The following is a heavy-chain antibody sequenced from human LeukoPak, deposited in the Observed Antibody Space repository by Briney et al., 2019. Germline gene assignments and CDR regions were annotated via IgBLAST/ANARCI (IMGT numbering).Heavy chain of an antibody. CDR2: ISSNGGST. V-gene: IGHV3-64*01. CDR1: GFTFSSYA. CDR3: ARDFYDFWSGYPEYYFDY. D-gene: IGHD3-3*01. Sequence: GGSLRLSCAASGFTFSSYAMHWVRQAPGKGLVYVSAISSNGGSTYYANSVKGRFTISRDNSKNTLYLQMGSLRAEDMAVYYCARDFYDFWSGYPEYYFDYWGQGTLVTVSS. J-gene: IGHJ4*02.